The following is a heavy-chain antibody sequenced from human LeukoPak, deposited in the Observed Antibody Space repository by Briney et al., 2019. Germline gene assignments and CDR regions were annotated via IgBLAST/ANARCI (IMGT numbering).Heavy chain of an antibody. CDR2: INPNSGGT. CDR1: GYTFTDYY. D-gene: IGHD2-2*01. Sequence: GASVKVSCKASGYTFTDYYIHWVRQAPGQGLEWMAWINPNSGGTYYAQNFHDRITLTRDTSISTAYKELSRLRSDDTAIYYCARANALYCSSTSCLFDYWGQGTLVTVSS. CDR3: ARANALYCSSTSCLFDY. J-gene: IGHJ4*02. V-gene: IGHV1-2*02.